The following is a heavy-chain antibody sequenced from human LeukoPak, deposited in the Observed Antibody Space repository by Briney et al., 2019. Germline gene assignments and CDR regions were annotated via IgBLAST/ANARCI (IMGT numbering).Heavy chain of an antibody. Sequence: GRSLRLSCAASGFTFPDYAMHWVRQAPGKGLEGVSGISWNSGSIGYAGSVKGRFTISRDNAKNSLYLQMNSLRAEDTALYYCAKDISQEDWYFDLWGRGTLVTVSS. V-gene: IGHV3-9*01. CDR1: GFTFPDYA. CDR3: AKDISQEDWYFDL. CDR2: ISWNSGSI. J-gene: IGHJ2*01.